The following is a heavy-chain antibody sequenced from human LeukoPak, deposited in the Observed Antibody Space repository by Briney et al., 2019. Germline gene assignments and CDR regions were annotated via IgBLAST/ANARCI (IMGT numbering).Heavy chain of an antibody. Sequence: PSETLSLTCAVYGGSFSGYYWSWIRQPPGKGLEWIGEINHSGSTNYNPSLKSRVTISVDTSKNQFSLKLSSVTAADTAVYYCASYDPSSSSESYYYYYYMDVWGKGTTVTVSS. CDR3: ASYDPSSSSESYYYYYYMDV. D-gene: IGHD6-6*01. V-gene: IGHV4-34*01. J-gene: IGHJ6*03. CDR1: GGSFSGYY. CDR2: INHSGST.